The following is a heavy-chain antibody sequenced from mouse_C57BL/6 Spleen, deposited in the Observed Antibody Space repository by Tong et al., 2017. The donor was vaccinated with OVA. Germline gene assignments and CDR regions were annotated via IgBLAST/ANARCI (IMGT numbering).Heavy chain of an antibody. CDR1: GYTFTSYW. V-gene: IGHV1-64*01. J-gene: IGHJ2*01. CDR2: IHPNSGST. Sequence: VQLQESGAELVKPGASVKLSCKASGYTFTSYWMHWVKQRPGQGLEWIGMIHPNSGSTNYNEKFKSKATLTVDKSSSTAYMQLSSLTYEDSAVYYCARPGRDYFDYWGQGTTLTVSS. D-gene: IGHD4-1*01. CDR3: ARPGRDYFDY.